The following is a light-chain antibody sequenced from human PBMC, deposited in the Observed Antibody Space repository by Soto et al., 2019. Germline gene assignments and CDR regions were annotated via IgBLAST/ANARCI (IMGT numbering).Light chain of an antibody. Sequence: QSVLTQPASVSGSPGQSIAISCTGTSSDFGAYDYVSWYQQHPDKAPKLLIYEVTNRPSGVSNRFSGSKSVNTATLTISGLQAEDEADYYCSSYTSSRTRVFGTGTKVTVL. CDR3: SSYTSSRTRV. CDR1: SSDFGAYDY. J-gene: IGLJ1*01. V-gene: IGLV2-14*03. CDR2: EVT.